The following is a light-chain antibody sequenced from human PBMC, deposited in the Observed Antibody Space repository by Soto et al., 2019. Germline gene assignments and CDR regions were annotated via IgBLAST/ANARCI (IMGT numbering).Light chain of an antibody. CDR1: QGVSSY. J-gene: IGKJ1*01. CDR3: QQADSFPRT. V-gene: IGKV1-12*01. CDR2: AAS. Sequence: DIQMTQSPSSVPASVGDRVTITCRASQGVSSYVAWYQQKPGKAPELLIYAASNLRSGVTSRFIGSGSGTDFTLTISSRQPEDFATYYCQQADSFPRTCGPGTKVDI.